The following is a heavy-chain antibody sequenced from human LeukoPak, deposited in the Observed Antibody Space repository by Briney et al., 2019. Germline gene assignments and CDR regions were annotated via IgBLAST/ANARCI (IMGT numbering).Heavy chain of an antibody. CDR3: ARDRGGSGWYYFDY. CDR2: ISYNGTNE. CDR1: GFTFSIYA. V-gene: IGHV3-30-3*01. Sequence: GRSLRLSCAASGFTFSIYAIHWVRQAPGKGLEWVAGISYNGTNEYYPDSLKGRFTISRGNSKNTLYLQMNSLRAEDTALYYCARDRGGSGWYYFDYWGQGTLVTVSS. D-gene: IGHD6-19*01. J-gene: IGHJ4*02.